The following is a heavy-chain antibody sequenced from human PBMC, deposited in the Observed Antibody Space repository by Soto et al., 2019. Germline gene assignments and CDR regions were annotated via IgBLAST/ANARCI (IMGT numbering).Heavy chain of an antibody. J-gene: IGHJ5*02. D-gene: IGHD2-2*01. CDR3: ASILGYCSSTSCYKGGWFDP. CDR1: GGSISSGGYY. CDR2: IYYSGST. Sequence: QVQLQESGPGLVKPSQTLSLTCTVSGGSISSGGYYWSWIRQHPGKGLEWIGYIYYSGSTYYNPSLKSRVTISVDTSKIQFSLKLSSVTAADTAVYYCASILGYCSSTSCYKGGWFDPWGQGTLVTVSS. V-gene: IGHV4-31*03.